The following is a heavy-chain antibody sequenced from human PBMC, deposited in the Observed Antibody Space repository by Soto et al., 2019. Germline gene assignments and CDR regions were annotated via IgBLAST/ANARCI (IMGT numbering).Heavy chain of an antibody. J-gene: IGHJ5*02. CDR3: AREWDGDGYNSGWFDP. D-gene: IGHD5-12*01. Sequence: EVQLVESGGGLVQPGGSLRLSCAASGFTFSSYSMNWVRQARGKGLEWVSYISSSSRTIYCADSVKGRFTISRDNAKNSLYLQMNSLRAEDTAVYYCAREWDGDGYNSGWFDPWGQGTLVTVSS. CDR2: ISSSSRTI. V-gene: IGHV3-48*01. CDR1: GFTFSSYS.